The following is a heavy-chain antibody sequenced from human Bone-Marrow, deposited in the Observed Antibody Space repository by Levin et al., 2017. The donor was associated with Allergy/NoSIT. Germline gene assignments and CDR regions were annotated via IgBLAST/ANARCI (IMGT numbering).Heavy chain of an antibody. V-gene: IGHV3-15*01. CDR3: SKEIQGGLDY. J-gene: IGHJ4*02. CDR1: GLIFSNAW. D-gene: IGHD5-18*01. Sequence: AGGSLRLSCVASGLIFSNAWMHWLRQVPGKGLQWVGRIKSQAAGGTTHYAAPVKDRFTISRDDSKNTLFLQMDSLNTEDTALYYCSKEIQGGLDYWGQGTLVTVSS. CDR2: IKSQAAGGTT.